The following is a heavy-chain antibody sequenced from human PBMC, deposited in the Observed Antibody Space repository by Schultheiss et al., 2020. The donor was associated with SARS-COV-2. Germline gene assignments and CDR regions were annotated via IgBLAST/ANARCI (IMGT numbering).Heavy chain of an antibody. V-gene: IGHV3-30-3*01. Sequence: GGSLRLSCAAPGFTFSSYAMHWVRQAPGKGLEWVAVISYDGSNKYYADSVKGRFTISRDNSKNTLYLQMNSLRAEDTAVYYCARVSCSGGSCYSYYYYGMDVWGQGTTVTVSS. J-gene: IGHJ6*02. D-gene: IGHD2-15*01. CDR3: ARVSCSGGSCYSYYYYGMDV. CDR2: ISYDGSNK. CDR1: GFTFSSYA.